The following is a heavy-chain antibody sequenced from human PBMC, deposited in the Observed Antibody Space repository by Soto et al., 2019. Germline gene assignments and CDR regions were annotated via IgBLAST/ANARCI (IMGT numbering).Heavy chain of an antibody. D-gene: IGHD3-3*01. V-gene: IGHV3-23*01. CDR3: AKDGGITIFGVVTGSLDY. CDR1: GFTFSSYA. J-gene: IGHJ4*02. CDR2: ISGSGGNT. Sequence: GSLRLSCAASGFTFSSYAMSWVRQAPGKGLEWVSAISGSGGNTYYADSVKGRFTISRDNSKNTLYLQMNSLRAEDTALYYCAKDGGITIFGVVTGSLDYWGQGTLVTVSS.